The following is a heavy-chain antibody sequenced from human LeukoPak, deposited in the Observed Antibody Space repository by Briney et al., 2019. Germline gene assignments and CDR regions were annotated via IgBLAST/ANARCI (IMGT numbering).Heavy chain of an antibody. V-gene: IGHV3-53*01. Sequence: GGSLRLSCAASGLTVSSNYMSWVRQPPGKGLKWVSVTYSGGSTYYADSVKGRFTISRDNSKYTLYLQMNSLRAEDTAVYYCARGRQLDIPPDYWGQGTLVSVSS. D-gene: IGHD1-1*01. CDR1: GLTVSSNY. CDR2: TYSGGST. J-gene: IGHJ4*02. CDR3: ARGRQLDIPPDY.